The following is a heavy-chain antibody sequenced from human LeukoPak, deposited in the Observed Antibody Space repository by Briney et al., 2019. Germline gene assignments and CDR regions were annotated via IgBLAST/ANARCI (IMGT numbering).Heavy chain of an antibody. CDR2: IYYSGST. CDR1: GGSFSSYY. V-gene: IGHV4-59*12. D-gene: IGHD5-12*01. Sequence: SETLSLTCAVYGGSFSSYYWSWIRQPPGKGLEWIGYIYYSGSTYYNPSLKSRVTISVDTSKNQFSLKLSSVTAADTAVYYCAREGVIVATLDYWGQGTLVTVSS. J-gene: IGHJ4*02. CDR3: AREGVIVATLDY.